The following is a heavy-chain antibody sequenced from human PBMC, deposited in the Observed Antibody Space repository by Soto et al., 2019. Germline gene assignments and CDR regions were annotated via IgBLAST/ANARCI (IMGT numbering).Heavy chain of an antibody. D-gene: IGHD3-3*01. CDR3: ARGQRFSDWFDP. CDR2: VYSSGST. CDR1: GGSMTSYY. Sequence: SETLSLTCTVSGGSMTSYYWTWIRQPAGKGLEWIGRVYSSGSTHYNPSLKSRVTISLDTSKNQFSLRLLSVTDADTAVYFCARGQRFSDWFDPWGQGTLVTVSS. V-gene: IGHV4-4*07. J-gene: IGHJ5*02.